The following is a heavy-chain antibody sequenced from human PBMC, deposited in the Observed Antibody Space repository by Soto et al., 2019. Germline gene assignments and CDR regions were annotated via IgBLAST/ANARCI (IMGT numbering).Heavy chain of an antibody. CDR1: GGTFSSYA. Sequence: ASVKVSCKASGGTFSSYAISWVRQAPGQGLEWMGGIIPIFGTANYAQKFQGRVTITADESTSTAYMELSSVRSEDTAVYYCAAVLSSSWYDTSGYYGMDVWGQGTTVTVSS. D-gene: IGHD6-13*01. CDR3: AAVLSSSWYDTSGYYGMDV. CDR2: IIPIFGTA. V-gene: IGHV1-69*13. J-gene: IGHJ6*02.